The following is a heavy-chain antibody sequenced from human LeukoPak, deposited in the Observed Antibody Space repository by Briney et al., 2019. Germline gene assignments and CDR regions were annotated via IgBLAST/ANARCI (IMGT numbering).Heavy chain of an antibody. Sequence: SETLSLTCTVSGGSISSGDYYWSWIRQPPGKGLEWIGYIYYSGSTYYNPSLKSRVTISVDTSKNQFSLKLSSVTAADTAVYYCARGYSYGAYYFDFWGQGKLVTVSS. CDR3: ARGYSYGAYYFDF. CDR2: IYYSGST. CDR1: GGSISSGDYY. V-gene: IGHV4-30-4*01. J-gene: IGHJ4*02. D-gene: IGHD5-18*01.